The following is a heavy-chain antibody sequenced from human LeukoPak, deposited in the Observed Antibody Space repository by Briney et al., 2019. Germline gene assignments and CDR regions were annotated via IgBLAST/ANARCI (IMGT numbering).Heavy chain of an antibody. CDR1: GYTFTGYY. V-gene: IGHV1-2*02. CDR2: INPNSGGT. Sequence: ASVKVSCKASGYTFTGYYIHWVRQAPGQGLEWMGWINPNSGGTNYAQKFQGRVTMTRDMSTSTVYMELSSLRSEDTAVYYCARAEPYSSSSFCFDYWGQGTLVTVSS. D-gene: IGHD6-6*01. J-gene: IGHJ4*02. CDR3: ARAEPYSSSSFCFDY.